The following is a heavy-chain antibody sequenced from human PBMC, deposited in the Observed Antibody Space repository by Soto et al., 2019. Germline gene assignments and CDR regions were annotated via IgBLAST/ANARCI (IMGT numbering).Heavy chain of an antibody. CDR2: IYYSGST. CDR1: DGSISSFF. D-gene: IGHD2-2*01. J-gene: IGHJ4*02. CDR3: ARAVLPATAPFDY. V-gene: IGHV4-59*01. Sequence: PSETQSLSCTVFDGSISSFFCNWILQSPGKGLEWIGYIYYSGSTYYNPSLKSRVTISVDTSKRQFSLKLSSVTAADTAVYYCARAVLPATAPFDYWGQGTLVTVSS.